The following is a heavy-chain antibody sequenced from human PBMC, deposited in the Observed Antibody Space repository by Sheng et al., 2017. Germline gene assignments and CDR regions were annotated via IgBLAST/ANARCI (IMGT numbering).Heavy chain of an antibody. Sequence: QLQLQESGPGLVKPSETLSLTCTVSGGSISSSSYYWGWIRQPPGKGLEWIGNLYYSGTTYYNPSLKSRVTISIDTSKNQFSLKLSSVTAADTAVYYCARIAYDILTGYYDSWGQGTPVTVSS. CDR1: GGSISSSSYY. V-gene: IGHV4-39*07. J-gene: IGHJ4*02. CDR3: ARIAYDILTGYYDS. D-gene: IGHD3-9*01. CDR2: LYYSGTT.